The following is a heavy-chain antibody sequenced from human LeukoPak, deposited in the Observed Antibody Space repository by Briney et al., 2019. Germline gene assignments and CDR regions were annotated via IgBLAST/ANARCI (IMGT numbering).Heavy chain of an antibody. J-gene: IGHJ6*03. Sequence: GGSLRLSCAASGFTFSSYAMTWVRPAPGKGLEWVTTITGSGASTYSADSVRGRFTISRDNSKNTLFLQRNSLRADDTAVYYCAGNQDSSWYYYYMDVWGIGTMVTVSS. CDR1: GFTFSSYA. D-gene: IGHD6-13*01. V-gene: IGHV3-23*01. CDR2: ITGSGAST. CDR3: AGNQDSSWYYYYMDV.